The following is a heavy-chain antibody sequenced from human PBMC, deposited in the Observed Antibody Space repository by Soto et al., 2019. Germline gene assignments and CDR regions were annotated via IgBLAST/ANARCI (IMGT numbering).Heavy chain of an antibody. D-gene: IGHD6-19*01. CDR1: GFTFTSSA. CDR3: AREGYSSGWYPEAWDFGGMDV. V-gene: IGHV1-58*01. CDR2: IGVGSGNR. J-gene: IGHJ6*02. Sequence: GASVKVSCKASGFTFTSSAVQWVRQARGQRLEWIGWIGVGSGNRHYAQKFQERVTITRDMSTNTAYMELSSLRSEDTAVYYCAREGYSSGWYPEAWDFGGMDVWGQGTTVTVSS.